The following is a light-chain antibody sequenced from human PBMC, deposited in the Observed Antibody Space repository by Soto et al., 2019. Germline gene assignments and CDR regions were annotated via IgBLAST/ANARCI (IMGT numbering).Light chain of an antibody. V-gene: IGLV2-8*01. CDR3: SSYAGGKKYYG. Sequence: QSALTQPPSASGSPGQSVAISCTGTSSDVGAYNYVSWYRQHPGKAPKLMIYEVNKRPSGVPDRFSGSKSGNTASLTVSGLQAEDEADYYCSSYAGGKKYYGFGTGTKVTVL. J-gene: IGLJ1*01. CDR1: SSDVGAYNY. CDR2: EVN.